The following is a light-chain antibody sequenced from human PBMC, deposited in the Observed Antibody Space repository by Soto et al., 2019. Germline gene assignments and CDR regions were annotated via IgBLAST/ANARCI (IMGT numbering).Light chain of an antibody. CDR1: QSVSSSY. Sequence: DILLTQTPGTLSLSPGERATLSCRASQSVSSSYLAWYHEKPGQAPRXXIYGASSRATGIPDRFSGSGSGTDLTLTISRLQPEDFEVYQCPLYGNSPIPFGGGTIVDIK. V-gene: IGKV3-20*01. J-gene: IGKJ4*01. CDR2: GAS. CDR3: PLYGNSPIP.